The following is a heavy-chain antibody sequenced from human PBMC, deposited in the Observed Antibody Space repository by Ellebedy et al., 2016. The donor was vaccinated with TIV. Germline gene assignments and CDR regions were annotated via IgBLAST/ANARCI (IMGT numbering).Heavy chain of an antibody. D-gene: IGHD3-16*01. CDR3: AREGDLPRGNWFDP. Sequence: ASVKVSXXASGYMFTDYYMHCVRQAPGQGLEWMGWINPNSGGTNYAQKFQGRVTMTRDTSISTAYMELSRVRSDDTAMYYCAREGDLPRGNWFDPWGQGTLVTVSS. V-gene: IGHV1-2*02. CDR2: INPNSGGT. J-gene: IGHJ5*02. CDR1: GYMFTDYY.